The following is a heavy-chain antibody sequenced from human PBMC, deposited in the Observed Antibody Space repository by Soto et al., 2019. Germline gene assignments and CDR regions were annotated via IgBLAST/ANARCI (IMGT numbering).Heavy chain of an antibody. CDR1: GFTFSSYG. D-gene: IGHD3-22*01. Sequence: LRLSCAASGFTFSSYGMHWVRQAPGKGLEWVAVISYDGSNKYYADSVKGRFTISRDNSKNTLYLQMNSLRAEDTAVYYCAKEYYYDSSGYYRSYAFDIWGQGTMVTVS. J-gene: IGHJ3*02. CDR2: ISYDGSNK. CDR3: AKEYYYDSSGYYRSYAFDI. V-gene: IGHV3-30*18.